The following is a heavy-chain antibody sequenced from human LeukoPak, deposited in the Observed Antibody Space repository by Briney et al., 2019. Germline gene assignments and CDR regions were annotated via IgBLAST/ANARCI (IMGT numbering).Heavy chain of an antibody. J-gene: IGHJ6*03. CDR3: ARPSQYYYYMDV. CDR1: GYTFTSYY. CDR2: INPSGGST. Sequence: ASVKVSCKASGYTFTSYYMHWVRQAPGQGLEWMGIINPSGGSTSYAQKFQGRVTMTRDMSTSTVYMELSSLRSEDTAVYYCARPSQYYYYMDVWGKGTTVTISS. V-gene: IGHV1-46*01.